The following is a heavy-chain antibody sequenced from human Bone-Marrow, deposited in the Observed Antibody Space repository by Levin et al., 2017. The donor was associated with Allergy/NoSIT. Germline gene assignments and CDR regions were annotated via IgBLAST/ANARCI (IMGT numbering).Heavy chain of an antibody. D-gene: IGHD3-10*01. V-gene: IGHV1-46*01. CDR1: GYTFTTYY. J-gene: IGHJ4*02. CDR2: INPSNGDT. CDR3: ARDRVVPYSNFDY. Sequence: PGESLKISCTASGYTFTTYYMHWVRQAPGQGLEWMGIINPSNGDTNYAQKFQGRSTMTRDTSTSTVHMELSSLRSDDTAVYYCARDRVVPYSNFDYWGQGTLVTVSS.